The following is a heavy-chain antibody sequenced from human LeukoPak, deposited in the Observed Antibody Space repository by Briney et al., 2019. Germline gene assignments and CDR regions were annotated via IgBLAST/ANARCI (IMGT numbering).Heavy chain of an antibody. CDR2: INPSSGAT. V-gene: IGHV1-46*01. D-gene: IGHD1-26*01. CDR3: ARATNFYYYYGMDV. J-gene: IGHJ6*02. CDR1: GYXFTSYY. Sequence: ASVKVSCKTSGYXFTSYYIHWVRQAPGQGREWMGIINPSSGATNYAQKFQDRVTMTRDTSTSTVYMELSSQTSEDTAVYYCARATNFYYYYGMDVWGQGTTVTVSS.